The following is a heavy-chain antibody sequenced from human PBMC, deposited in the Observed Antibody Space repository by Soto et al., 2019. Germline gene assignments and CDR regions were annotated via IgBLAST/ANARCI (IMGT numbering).Heavy chain of an antibody. CDR2: IHYNGNT. Sequence: QVQLQVSGPGLVKPSETLSLTCTVSGDSISSYSWSWIRQPPGKGLEWIGNIHYNGNTKYNPSLKSRVTTPXXXSXDQFSLTLISVTAADTAVYYCAREGNLGRWLQPLDYWGQGTLVTVSS. CDR1: GDSISSYS. J-gene: IGHJ4*02. V-gene: IGHV4-59*01. CDR3: AREGNLGRWLQPLDY. D-gene: IGHD5-12*01.